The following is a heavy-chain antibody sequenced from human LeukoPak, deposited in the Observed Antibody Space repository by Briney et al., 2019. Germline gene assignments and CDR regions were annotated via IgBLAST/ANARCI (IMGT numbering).Heavy chain of an antibody. Sequence: GGSLRLSCAASGFTFSSYAMSWVRQAPGKGLEWVSAISGSGGSTYYADSVKGRFTISRDNSKNTLYLQMNSLRTEDTAVYYCAKSLGGYDSFDYWGQGTLVTVSS. CDR1: GFTFSSYA. V-gene: IGHV3-23*01. J-gene: IGHJ4*02. CDR2: ISGSGGST. D-gene: IGHD5-12*01. CDR3: AKSLGGYDSFDY.